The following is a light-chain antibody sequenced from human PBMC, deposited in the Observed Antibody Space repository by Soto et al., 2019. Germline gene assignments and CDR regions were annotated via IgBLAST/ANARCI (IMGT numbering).Light chain of an antibody. Sequence: DIVMTQSPDSLAVSLGERATINCKASQSVLHSSNNKNYLAWYQQKPGQPPKLLIYWASTQESGVPDRFSGSGSGTDFTLSISSLQAEDVAVYYCQQYYSSPLTFGGGTKVEIK. CDR2: WAS. V-gene: IGKV4-1*01. CDR1: QSVLHSSNNKNY. J-gene: IGKJ4*01. CDR3: QQYYSSPLT.